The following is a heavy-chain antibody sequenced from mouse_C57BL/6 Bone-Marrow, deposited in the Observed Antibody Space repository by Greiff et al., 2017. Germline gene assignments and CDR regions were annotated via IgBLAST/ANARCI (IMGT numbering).Heavy chain of an antibody. CDR1: GYTFTSYW. V-gene: IGHV1-55*01. CDR3: ARPYYSNYWYFDV. CDR2: IYPGSGST. D-gene: IGHD2-5*01. Sequence: QVQLQQPGAELVKPGASVKMSCKASGYTFTSYWITWVKQRPGQGLEWIGDIYPGSGSTNYNEKFKSKATRTVDTSSSTAYMQLSSLTSADTAVYYCARPYYSNYWYFDVWGTGTTVTVSS. J-gene: IGHJ1*03.